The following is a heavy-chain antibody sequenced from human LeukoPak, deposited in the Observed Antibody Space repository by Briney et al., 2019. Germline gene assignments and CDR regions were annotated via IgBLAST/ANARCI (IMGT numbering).Heavy chain of an antibody. CDR3: AEGRGGQKYGFSDGFDN. J-gene: IGHJ3*02. V-gene: IGHV3-23*01. CDR2: ISGSGGST. D-gene: IGHD3-10*01. CDR1: GFTFSSYA. Sequence: GGSLRLSCAASGFTFSSYAMSWVRQAPGKGLEWVSAISGSGGSTYYADSVKGRFTISRDNSKNTLYLQMNSLRAEDTAVYYCAEGRGGQKYGFSDGFDNWGQGTMVTVSS.